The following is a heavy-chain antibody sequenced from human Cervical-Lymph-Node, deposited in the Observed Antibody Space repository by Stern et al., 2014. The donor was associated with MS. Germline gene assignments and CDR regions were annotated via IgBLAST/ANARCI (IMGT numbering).Heavy chain of an antibody. CDR1: GDSINNSSYF. D-gene: IGHD3-22*01. J-gene: IGHJ4*02. Sequence: QLQLQESGPGLVKPSETLSLTCSVSGDSINNSSYFWGWIRQPPGKGLEWIGSAYYCARTCFSPSYKSRAILFVASPWNHFPLKWRPVTAADTAVYYCARSPIRFYDSADFDFWGQGTLVSVSS. CDR2: AYYCART. V-gene: IGHV4-39*01. CDR3: ARSPIRFYDSADFDF.